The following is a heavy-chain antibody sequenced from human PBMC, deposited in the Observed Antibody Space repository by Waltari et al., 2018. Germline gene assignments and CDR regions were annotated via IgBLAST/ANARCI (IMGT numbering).Heavy chain of an antibody. Sequence: QVQLQESGPGLVKPSQTLSLTCTVSGGSISSGSYYWSGIRQPAGKGLEWIGRIYTSGSTNYNPSLKSRVTISVDTSKNQFSLKLSSVTAADTAVYYCARVSGITGYYYMDVWGKGTTVTVSS. V-gene: IGHV4-61*02. CDR2: IYTSGST. CDR3: ARVSGITGYYYMDV. CDR1: GGSISSGSYY. J-gene: IGHJ6*03. D-gene: IGHD1-20*01.